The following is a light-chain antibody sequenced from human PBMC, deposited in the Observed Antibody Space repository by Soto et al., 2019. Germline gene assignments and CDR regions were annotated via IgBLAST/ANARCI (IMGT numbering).Light chain of an antibody. Sequence: QSVLTQPASVSGSPGQSITISCTGTSSDVGGYNYVSWYQHHPGKAPKLIIYDVSNRPSGVSNRFSGSKSGNTASLTISWLQPEDEADYYCSSYTTSNTRQIVFGTGTKVTVL. V-gene: IGLV2-14*03. J-gene: IGLJ1*01. CDR2: DVS. CDR1: SSDVGGYNY. CDR3: SSYTTSNTRQIV.